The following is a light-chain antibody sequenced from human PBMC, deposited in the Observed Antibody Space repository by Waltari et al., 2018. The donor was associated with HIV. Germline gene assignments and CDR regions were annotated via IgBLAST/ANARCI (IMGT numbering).Light chain of an antibody. Sequence: DLSQPASVSVSPGQTATVTCSGDNLGNRFVCWYRQTSGQSPELIIYQDSRRPSRIYDLFSGSTSGNKATLTIRGTQSIDEGDYYCQAWDSNTFVFGSGTRVTVL. CDR1: NLGNRF. V-gene: IGLV3-1*01. CDR3: QAWDSNTFV. CDR2: QDS. J-gene: IGLJ1*01.